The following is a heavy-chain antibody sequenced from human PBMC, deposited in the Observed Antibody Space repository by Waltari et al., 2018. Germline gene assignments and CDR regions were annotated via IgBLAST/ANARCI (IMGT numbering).Heavy chain of an antibody. CDR2: IYYHGST. CDR3: ARARITGTTNPYYDYGMDV. CDR1: GGSISSGGYY. D-gene: IGHD1-7*01. V-gene: IGHV4-31*01. Sequence: QVQLQESGPGLVTPSQTLSLTCTVSGGSISSGGYYWRWLRQHPGKGLEWIGYIYYHGSTYYNPSLKSLVTISVDTSKNQFSLKLSAVTAADTAVYDCARARITGTTNPYYDYGMDVWGQGTTVTVSS. J-gene: IGHJ6*02.